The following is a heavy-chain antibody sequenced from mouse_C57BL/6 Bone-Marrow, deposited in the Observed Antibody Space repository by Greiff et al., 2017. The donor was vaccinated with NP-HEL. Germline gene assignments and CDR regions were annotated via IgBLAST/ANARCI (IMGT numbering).Heavy chain of an antibody. V-gene: IGHV1-64*01. CDR1: CYTFTSYW. CDR2: IHPNSGST. CDR3: ARGGSNRYFDV. J-gene: IGHJ1*03. D-gene: IGHD2-5*01. Sequence: QVQLQQPGAELVKPGASVKLSCKASCYTFTSYWMHWVKQRPGQGLEWIGMIHPNSGSTNYNAKFKSKATLTVNKSSSTAYMQVSSLTSEDSAVYYCARGGSNRYFDVWGTGTSVTVSS.